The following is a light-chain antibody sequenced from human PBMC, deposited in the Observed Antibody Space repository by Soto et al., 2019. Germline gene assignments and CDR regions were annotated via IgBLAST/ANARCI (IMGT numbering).Light chain of an antibody. J-gene: IGLJ3*02. CDR1: SSDVGTYNL. V-gene: IGLV2-23*01. Sequence: QYALTQPASVSGSPGQSITISCTGISSDVGTYNLVSWYQHHPGKAPKLIIYEGNKRPSGVSNRFSGSKSDTTASLTISGLLAEDEADYCCCSYAGSSTWVFGGGTKLTVL. CDR3: CSYAGSSTWV. CDR2: EGN.